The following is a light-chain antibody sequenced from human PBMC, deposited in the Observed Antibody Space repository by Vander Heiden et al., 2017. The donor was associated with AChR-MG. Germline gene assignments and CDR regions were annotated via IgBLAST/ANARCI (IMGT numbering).Light chain of an antibody. CDR2: KDS. CDR1: ALTKQY. J-gene: IGLJ3*02. CDR3: QSADSSGTWV. Sequence: SYELPQPPSVSVSPGQPARITCSGDALTKQYAYWYQQKPGQAPVLVIYKDSERPSGIPERFSGSSSGTTVTLTISGVQAEDEADYYCQSADSSGTWVFGGGTRLTVL. V-gene: IGLV3-25*03.